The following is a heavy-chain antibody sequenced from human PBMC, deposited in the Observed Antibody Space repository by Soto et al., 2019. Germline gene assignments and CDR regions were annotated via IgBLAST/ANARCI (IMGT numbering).Heavy chain of an antibody. D-gene: IGHD4-17*01. V-gene: IGHV4-31*03. CDR1: GGSISSGGYY. Sequence: SETLSLTCTVSGGSISSGGYYWSWIRQHPGKGLEWIGYIYYSGSTYYNPSLKSRVTISVDTSKNQFSLKLSSVTAADTAVYYCARVSYGDDGNNYYYYMDVWGKGTTVTVSS. CDR2: IYYSGST. J-gene: IGHJ6*03. CDR3: ARVSYGDDGNNYYYYMDV.